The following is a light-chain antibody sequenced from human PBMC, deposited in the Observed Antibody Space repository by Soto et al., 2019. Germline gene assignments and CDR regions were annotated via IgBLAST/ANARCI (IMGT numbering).Light chain of an antibody. V-gene: IGLV2-23*01. J-gene: IGLJ2*01. Sequence: ALTQPASVSGSPGQSITISCTGSSSDVGSYNLVSWYQQNPGKAPKLMIYEGTKRPSGVSNRFSGSKSGNTASLTISGLQAEDEADYYCCSYAGSITYVVFGGGTKVTVL. CDR1: SSDVGSYNL. CDR3: CSYAGSITYVV. CDR2: EGT.